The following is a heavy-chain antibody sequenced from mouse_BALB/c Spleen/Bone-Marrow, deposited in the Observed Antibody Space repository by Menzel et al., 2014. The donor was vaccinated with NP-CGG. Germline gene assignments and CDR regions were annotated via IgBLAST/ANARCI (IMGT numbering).Heavy chain of an antibody. Sequence: EVHLVESGGGLVQPGGSRKLSCAASGFTFSDYGMAWVRQAPGKGPEWVAFISNLAYSIYYADTVTGRFTISRENAKNTLCLEMSSLRSEDAAMYYCARDYYGSSYWYFDVWGAGTTVTVSA. CDR3: ARDYYGSSYWYFDV. CDR1: GFTFSDYG. V-gene: IGHV5-15*02. J-gene: IGHJ1*01. D-gene: IGHD1-1*01. CDR2: ISNLAYSI.